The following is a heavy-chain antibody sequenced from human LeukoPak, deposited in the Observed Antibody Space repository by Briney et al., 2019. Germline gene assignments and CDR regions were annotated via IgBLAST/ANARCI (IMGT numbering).Heavy chain of an antibody. CDR2: IYTSWST. CDR3: ARDWKWELHPRAGAFDI. V-gene: IGHV4-4*07. J-gene: IGHJ3*02. CDR1: GGSIRSYY. Sequence: SETLSLTCTVSGGSIRSYYWSWIRQPAGKGLEWIGRIYTSWSTNYNPSLKRRVTMSVDTSSNQFPLKLSSVTAADTAVYYCARDWKWELHPRAGAFDIWGQGTMVTVSS. D-gene: IGHD1-26*01.